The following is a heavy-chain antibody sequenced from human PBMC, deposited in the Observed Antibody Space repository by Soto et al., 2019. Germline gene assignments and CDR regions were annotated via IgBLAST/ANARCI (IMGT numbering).Heavy chain of an antibody. Sequence: QVPLQEPGPGLVKPSETLSLTCSVSGGSISSPTYYWCWVRRAPGGGPEWIGNIFYNGRTDYNPALQSRLTISVDTSKNQFTLRFASVTAADTAVYYCARGGFSAYDESDWFDPWGHGTLVTVS. V-gene: IGHV4-39*02. J-gene: IGHJ5*02. CDR2: IFYNGRT. CDR1: GGSISSPTYY. CDR3: ARGGFSAYDESDWFDP. D-gene: IGHD5-12*01.